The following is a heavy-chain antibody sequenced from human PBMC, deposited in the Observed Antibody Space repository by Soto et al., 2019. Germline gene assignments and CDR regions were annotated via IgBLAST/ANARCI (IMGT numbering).Heavy chain of an antibody. Sequence: NPSETLSLTCTVSGDSIRSYLWSWLRQPPGKGLEWIGYIYSSGTTNYNPSLSSRVTISIDTSNNQFSMNLNSVTAADTAVYYCARFYDFWTGFRGHFDFWGQGTLVTVSS. V-gene: IGHV4-59*01. CDR2: IYSSGTT. D-gene: IGHD3-3*01. J-gene: IGHJ4*02. CDR3: ARFYDFWTGFRGHFDF. CDR1: GDSIRSYL.